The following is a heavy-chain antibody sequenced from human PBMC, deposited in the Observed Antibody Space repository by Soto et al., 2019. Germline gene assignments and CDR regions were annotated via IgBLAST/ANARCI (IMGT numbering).Heavy chain of an antibody. D-gene: IGHD1-26*01. J-gene: IGHJ4*02. CDR3: AHRSSGTYLRFDV. CDR2: IYWDDEK. CDR1: GFSLSTPGLG. V-gene: IGHV2-5*02. Sequence: QIALKESGPTLVNPTQTLTLSCTFSGFSLSTPGLGVAWLRQPPGKALEWLALIYWDDEKRYTPSLRSRLTIAKDTSKHQVVLTLTNMDPVDTATYFCAHRSSGTYLRFDVGGQGTLVTVSS.